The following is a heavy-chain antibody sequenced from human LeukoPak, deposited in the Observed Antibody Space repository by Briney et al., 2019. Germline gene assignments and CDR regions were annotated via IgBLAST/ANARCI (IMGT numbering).Heavy chain of an antibody. J-gene: IGHJ4*02. V-gene: IGHV3-48*01. CDR3: ARDAPTYCSGGSCYFYYFDY. Sequence: TLYYADSVKGRFTISRDNAKNSLYLQMNSLRAEDTAVYYCARDAPTYCSGGSCYFYYFDYWGQGTLVTVSS. CDR2: TL. D-gene: IGHD2-15*01.